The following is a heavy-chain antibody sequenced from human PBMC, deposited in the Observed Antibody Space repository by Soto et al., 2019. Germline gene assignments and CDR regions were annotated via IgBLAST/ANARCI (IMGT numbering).Heavy chain of an antibody. CDR2: IYYSGST. J-gene: IGHJ4*02. D-gene: IGHD3-22*01. CDR3: ARGDAYYYDSSGYYIGLSYFDY. CDR1: GGSISSYY. V-gene: IGHV4-59*01. Sequence: PSETLSLTCTVSGGSISSYYWSWIRQPPGKGLEWIGYIYYSGSTNYNPSLKSRVTISVDTSKNQFSLKLSSVTAADTAVYYCARGDAYYYDSSGYYIGLSYFDYWGQGTLVTVSS.